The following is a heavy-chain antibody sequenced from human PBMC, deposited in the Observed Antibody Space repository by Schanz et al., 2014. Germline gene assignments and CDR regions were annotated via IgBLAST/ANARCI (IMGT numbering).Heavy chain of an antibody. V-gene: IGHV3-23*01. Sequence: EVQLLDSGGGLVQPGGSLRLSCAASGFTFSSYAMSWVRQAPGKGLEWVSGISGSGGSTYYADSVKGRFTISRDNSKTTLSLQMNSLRAEDTAVYYCAKGLYYDNTGGGFDYWGQGTLXTVSS. J-gene: IGHJ4*02. CDR3: AKGLYYDNTGGGFDY. CDR2: ISGSGGST. CDR1: GFTFSSYA. D-gene: IGHD3-16*01.